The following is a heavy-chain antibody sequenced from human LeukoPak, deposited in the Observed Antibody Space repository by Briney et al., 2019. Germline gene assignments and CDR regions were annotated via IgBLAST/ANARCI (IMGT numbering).Heavy chain of an antibody. Sequence: GGSLRLSCAASGFTFSNYWMSWVRQAPGKGLELVANIKQDGSEKYYVDSVKGRFTISRDNAKNSLYLQMNSLRAEDTAVYYCARDILGWLVDYWGQGTLVTASS. CDR2: IKQDGSEK. D-gene: IGHD6-19*01. J-gene: IGHJ4*02. CDR1: GFTFSNYW. CDR3: ARDILGWLVDY. V-gene: IGHV3-7*01.